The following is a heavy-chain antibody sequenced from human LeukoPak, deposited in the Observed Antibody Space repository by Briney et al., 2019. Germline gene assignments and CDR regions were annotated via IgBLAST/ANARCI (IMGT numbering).Heavy chain of an antibody. CDR1: GLTFHNYP. J-gene: IGHJ4*02. CDR3: PTDRRPYSEQSDF. D-gene: IGHD4-11*01. Sequence: GGSLRLSCAVSGLTFHNYPMPWVRQAPGKGLECVSSITGNSAASYYGDSVQGRFIISRDNSKSTVSLQLHNLRAEDTAVYFCPTDRRPYSEQSDFWGQGTLVTVSS. CDR2: ITGNSAAS. V-gene: IGHV3-23*01.